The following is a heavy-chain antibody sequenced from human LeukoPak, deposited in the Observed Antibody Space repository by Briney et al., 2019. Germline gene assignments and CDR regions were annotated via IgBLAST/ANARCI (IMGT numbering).Heavy chain of an antibody. Sequence: PSETLSLTCAVYGGSFSGYYWSWIGQPPGKGLEWIGEINHSGSTNYNPSLKSRVTISVDTSKNQFSLKLSSVTAADTAVYYCARGPPIDYYDSSGYYYVFDYWGQGTLVTVSS. CDR2: INHSGST. CDR3: ARGPPIDYYDSSGYYYVFDY. J-gene: IGHJ4*02. D-gene: IGHD3-22*01. CDR1: GGSFSGYY. V-gene: IGHV4-34*01.